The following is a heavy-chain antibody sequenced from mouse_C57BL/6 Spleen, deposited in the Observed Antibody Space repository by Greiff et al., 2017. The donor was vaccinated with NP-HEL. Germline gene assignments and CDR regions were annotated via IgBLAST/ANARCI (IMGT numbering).Heavy chain of an antibody. CDR2: IYPGDGDT. CDR3: ATNYDYDGTPDY. D-gene: IGHD2-4*01. J-gene: IGHJ2*01. Sequence: QVQLQQSGPELVKPGASVKISCKASGYAFSSSWMNWVKQRPGKGLEWIGRIYPGDGDTNYNGKFKGKATLTADKSSSPAYMQLSSLTSEDSAVYFCATNYDYDGTPDYWGQGTTLTVSS. CDR1: GYAFSSSW. V-gene: IGHV1-82*01.